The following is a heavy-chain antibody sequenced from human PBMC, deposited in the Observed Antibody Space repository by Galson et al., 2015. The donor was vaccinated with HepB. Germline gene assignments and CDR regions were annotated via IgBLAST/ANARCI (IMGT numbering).Heavy chain of an antibody. CDR1: GFTFSSYG. Sequence: SLRLSCAASGFTFSSYGMHWVRQAPGKGLEWVAVIWYDGSNKYYADSVKGRFTISRDNSKNTLYLQMNSLRAEDTAVYYCARGGGAESSSWYVILGYYSYMDVWGKGTTVTVSS. CDR2: IWYDGSNK. CDR3: ARGGGAESSSWYVILGYYSYMDV. V-gene: IGHV3-33*01. J-gene: IGHJ6*03. D-gene: IGHD6-13*01.